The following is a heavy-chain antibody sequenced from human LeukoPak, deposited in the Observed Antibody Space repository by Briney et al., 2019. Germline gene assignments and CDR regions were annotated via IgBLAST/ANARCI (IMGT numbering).Heavy chain of an antibody. CDR3: AAISYLVFDI. V-gene: IGHV3-48*01. Sequence: GGSLRLSCAASGFTFSTYSMSWVRQAPGRGLEWGSYISSGSSTIYSADSVKGRFTISRDNAKNSLYLQMNSLRVEDPAVYYCAAISYLVFDIWGKGAIVTVSS. J-gene: IGHJ3*02. CDR1: GFTFSTYS. D-gene: IGHD3-3*01. CDR2: ISSGSSTI.